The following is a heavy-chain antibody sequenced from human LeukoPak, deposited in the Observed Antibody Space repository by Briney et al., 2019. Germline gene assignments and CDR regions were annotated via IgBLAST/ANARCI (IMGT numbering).Heavy chain of an antibody. D-gene: IGHD5-18*01. CDR3: ARSPVDTAIPRYYYYGMDV. Sequence: ASVKVSCKASGGTFSSYAISWVRQAPGQGLEWMGRIIPILGIANYAQKFQGRITITADKSTSTAYMELSSLRSEDTAVYYCARSPVDTAIPRYYYYGMDVWGQGTTVTVSS. CDR2: IIPILGIA. CDR1: GGTFSSYA. V-gene: IGHV1-69*04. J-gene: IGHJ6*02.